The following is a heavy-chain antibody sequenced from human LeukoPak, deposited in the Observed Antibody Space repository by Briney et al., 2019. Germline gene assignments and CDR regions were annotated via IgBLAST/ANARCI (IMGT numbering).Heavy chain of an antibody. V-gene: IGHV3-30*02. CDR3: AKDRLELFISWAAYYFDY. CDR2: IRYDGSNK. J-gene: IGHJ4*02. D-gene: IGHD1-7*01. CDR1: GFAFSSYG. Sequence: GGSLRLSCAASGFAFSSYGMHWVRQAPGKGLEWVAFIRYDGSNKYYADSVKGRFTISRDNSKNTLYLQMNSLRAEDTAVYYCAKDRLELFISWAAYYFDYWGQGTLVTVSS.